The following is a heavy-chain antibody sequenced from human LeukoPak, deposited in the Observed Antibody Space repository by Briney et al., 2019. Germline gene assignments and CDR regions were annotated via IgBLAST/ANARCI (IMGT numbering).Heavy chain of an antibody. CDR1: GFTFSNAW. J-gene: IGHJ4*02. V-gene: IGHV3-23*01. D-gene: IGHD3-10*01. CDR3: AKTPMVRGVKYYFDY. CDR2: ISGSGGST. Sequence: PGGSLRLSCAASGFTFSNAWMSWVRQAPGKGLEWVSAISGSGGSTYYADSVKGRFTISRDNSKNTLYLQMNSLRAEDTAVYYCAKTPMVRGVKYYFDYWGQGTLVTVSS.